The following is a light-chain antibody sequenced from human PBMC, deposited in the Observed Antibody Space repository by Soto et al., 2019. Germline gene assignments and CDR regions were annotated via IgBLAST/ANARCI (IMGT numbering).Light chain of an antibody. CDR2: NNN. J-gene: IGLJ2*01. Sequence: QSVLTQAPSASGTPGQRVTISCSGSSSNIGSDSVNWYQQLPGTAPKLLIYNNNQRPSGVPDRFSGSKSGTSASLAISGLQSEDEADYYCAAWDDSLNGVVFGGGTQLNVL. CDR3: AAWDDSLNGVV. CDR1: SSNIGSDS. V-gene: IGLV1-44*01.